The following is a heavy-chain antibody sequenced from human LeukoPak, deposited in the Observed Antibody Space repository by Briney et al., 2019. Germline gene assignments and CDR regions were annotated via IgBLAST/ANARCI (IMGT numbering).Heavy chain of an antibody. CDR2: IYYRGST. CDR3: ARETMTYHYASSGYFDAFDI. J-gene: IGHJ3*02. Sequence: PWETLSLTCTVSGGSICSYYWSWIPQPPGKGLEWIGYIYYRGSTNHNPSLKSRGPISVATSKNQFSLQLSSVTAADTAVNYCARETMTYHYASSGYFDAFDIWGQGTMVTVSS. CDR1: GGSICSYY. V-gene: IGHV4-59*01. D-gene: IGHD3-22*01.